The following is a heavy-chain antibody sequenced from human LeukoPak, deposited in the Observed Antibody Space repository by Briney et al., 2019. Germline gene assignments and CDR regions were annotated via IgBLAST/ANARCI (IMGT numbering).Heavy chain of an antibody. D-gene: IGHD2-2*01. V-gene: IGHV3-30*18. J-gene: IGHJ4*02. CDR1: GFTFSSYG. CDR2: ISYDGSNK. CDR3: AKSYRIVVVPAATDY. Sequence: GRSLRLSCAASGFTFSSYGMHWVRQAPGKGLEWVSVISYDGSNKYYAASVKGRFTISRDNSKNTLYLQMNSLRAEDTAVYYCAKSYRIVVVPAATDYWGQGTLVTVSS.